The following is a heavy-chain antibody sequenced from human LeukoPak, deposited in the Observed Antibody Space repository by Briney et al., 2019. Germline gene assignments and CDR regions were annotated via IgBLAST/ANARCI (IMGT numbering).Heavy chain of an antibody. CDR3: ARVGIRFLGQYYFDY. CDR2: ISSSSGYI. Sequence: GGSLRLSCAASGFTFSNYGMNWVRQAPGKGLEWLSYISSSSGYIYYADSVKGRFTVSRDNAMNSLFLQMNSLIAEDTAVYYCARVGIRFLGQYYFDYWGQGTLVTVSS. J-gene: IGHJ4*02. D-gene: IGHD3-3*01. CDR1: GFTFSNYG. V-gene: IGHV3-21*01.